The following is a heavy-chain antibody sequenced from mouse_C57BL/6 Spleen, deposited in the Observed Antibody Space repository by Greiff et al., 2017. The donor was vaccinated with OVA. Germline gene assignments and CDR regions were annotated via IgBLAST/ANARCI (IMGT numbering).Heavy chain of an antibody. CDR3: AREVNYGYGKGYFDV. J-gene: IGHJ1*03. CDR2: IYPGDGDT. D-gene: IGHD2-2*01. CDR1: GYAFSSYW. V-gene: IGHV1-80*01. Sequence: VQLQQSGAELVKPGASVKISCKASGYAFSSYWMNWVKQRPGKGLEWIGKIYPGDGDTNYNGKFKGKATMTTDKSSSTVYMQLSSLTSEDSAVYFCAREVNYGYGKGYFDVWGTGTTVTVSS.